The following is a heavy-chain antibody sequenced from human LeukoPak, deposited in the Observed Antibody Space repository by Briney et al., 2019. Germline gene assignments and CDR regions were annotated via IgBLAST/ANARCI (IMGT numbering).Heavy chain of an antibody. J-gene: IGHJ4*02. Sequence: GGSLRLSCAASGFTFSSYGMHWVRQAPGKGLEWVAFIRYDGSNKYYADSVKGRFTISRVNSKNTLYLQMNSLRAEDTAVYYCAKTPYCSGGSCYSGYFDYWGQGTLVTVSS. CDR1: GFTFSSYG. D-gene: IGHD2-15*01. V-gene: IGHV3-30*02. CDR3: AKTPYCSGGSCYSGYFDY. CDR2: IRYDGSNK.